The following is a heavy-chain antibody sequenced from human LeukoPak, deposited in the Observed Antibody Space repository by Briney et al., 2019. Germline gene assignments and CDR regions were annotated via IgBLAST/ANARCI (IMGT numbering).Heavy chain of an antibody. D-gene: IGHD6-19*01. Sequence: GGSLRLSCAASGFTFSNAWMSWVRQAPGKGLEWVSYISSSSSTIYYADSVKGRFTISRDNAKNSLYLQMNSLRAEDTAVYYCARELRQWLNYFDYWGQGTLVTVSS. CDR3: ARELRQWLNYFDY. J-gene: IGHJ4*02. CDR1: GFTFSNAW. V-gene: IGHV3-48*04. CDR2: ISSSSSTI.